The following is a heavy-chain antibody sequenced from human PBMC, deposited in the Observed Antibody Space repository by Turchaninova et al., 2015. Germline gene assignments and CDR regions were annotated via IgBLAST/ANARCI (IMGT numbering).Heavy chain of an antibody. J-gene: IGHJ3*02. Sequence: QVLLQESGPGLVKPSPTLSLPCTVAGAPFSSGTYSWNWLRQSPAKGLEWLWYILFNGSDYYSPSFRSRVVMSVDTSKNQFSLKLNAVTAADTAVYYCVRDRVDSLLADAFDIWGRGTLVTVSS. V-gene: IGHV4-30-4*01. CDR3: VRDRVDSLLADAFDI. CDR2: ILFNGSD. CDR1: GAPFSSGTYS. D-gene: IGHD5-12*01.